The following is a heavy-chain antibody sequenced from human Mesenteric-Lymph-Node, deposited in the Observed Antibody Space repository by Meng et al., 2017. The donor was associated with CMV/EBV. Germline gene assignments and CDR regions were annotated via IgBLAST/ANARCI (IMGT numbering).Heavy chain of an antibody. CDR3: ARCSGGSCYNPLAF. D-gene: IGHD2-15*01. CDR1: GGSFSGYC. V-gene: IGHV4-34*01. Sequence: CAVYGGSFSGYCWSWIRQPPGKGLEWIGKINHSGSTKYNPSLKSRVTISVDTSENHFSLKLSSVTAADTAVYYCARCSGGSCYNPLAFWGQGTLVTVSS. CDR2: INHSGST. J-gene: IGHJ4*02.